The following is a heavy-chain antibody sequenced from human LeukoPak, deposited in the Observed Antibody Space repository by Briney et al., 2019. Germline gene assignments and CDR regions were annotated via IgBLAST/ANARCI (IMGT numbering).Heavy chain of an antibody. CDR2: IKSKTAVGTT. Sequence: GRTLSLSCAASVFTFSNAWMSWVRQAPGKGLEWVGRIKSKTAVGTTDYAAPVNGRFTISRDDSKNTLYLQMNSLKTEDTAVYYCTTFPGIVVVPFDPWGEGTLVTVSS. CDR1: VFTFSNAW. CDR3: TTFPGIVVVPFDP. D-gene: IGHD2-2*01. V-gene: IGHV3-15*01. J-gene: IGHJ5*02.